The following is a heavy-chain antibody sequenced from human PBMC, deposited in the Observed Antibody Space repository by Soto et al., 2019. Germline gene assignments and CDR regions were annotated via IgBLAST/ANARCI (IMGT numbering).Heavy chain of an antibody. CDR3: AREGLIPGTRHYYYGMDV. D-gene: IGHD1-7*01. Sequence: QVQLQESGPGLVKPSETLSLTCTVSGGSISSYYWSWIRQPPGKGLEWIGYIYYSGSTNYNPSLKSRVTISVDTSTSQFSLKLSSVTAADTAVYYCAREGLIPGTRHYYYGMDVWGQGTTVTVSS. V-gene: IGHV4-59*01. CDR1: GGSISSYY. CDR2: IYYSGST. J-gene: IGHJ6*02.